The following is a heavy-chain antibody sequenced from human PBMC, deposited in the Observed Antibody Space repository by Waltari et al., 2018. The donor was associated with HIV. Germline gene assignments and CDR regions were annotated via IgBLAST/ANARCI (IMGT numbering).Heavy chain of an antibody. J-gene: IGHJ4*02. D-gene: IGHD7-27*01. Sequence: EVQLVESGGGLVQPGGSLRLSCAASGFTFSSYSMNWVRQAPGKGLEWVSYISSSSSTIYYADSVKGRFTIARDNAKNSLYLQMNSLRAEDTAVYYCARDDWCWGSGYWGQGTLVTVSS. CDR1: GFTFSSYS. CDR2: ISSSSSTI. V-gene: IGHV3-48*01. CDR3: ARDDWCWGSGY.